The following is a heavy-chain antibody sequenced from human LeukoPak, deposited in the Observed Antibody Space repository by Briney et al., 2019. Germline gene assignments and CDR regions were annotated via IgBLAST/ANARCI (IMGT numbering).Heavy chain of an antibody. CDR3: ARDGGTVYARKNWFDP. V-gene: IGHV1-69*13. D-gene: IGHD3-16*01. J-gene: IGHJ5*02. CDR2: IIPIFGTA. CDR1: GGTFSSYA. Sequence: ASVKVSCKASGGTFSSYAISWVRQAPGQGLEWMGGIIPIFGTANYAQKFQGRVTITADESTSTAYMELSSLRSEDTAVYYCARDGGTVYARKNWFDPWGQGTLVTVSS.